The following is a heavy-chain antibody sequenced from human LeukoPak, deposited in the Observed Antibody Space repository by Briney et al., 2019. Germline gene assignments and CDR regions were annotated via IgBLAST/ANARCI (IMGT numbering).Heavy chain of an antibody. D-gene: IGHD3-22*01. CDR2: ISGSGGST. J-gene: IGHJ4*02. CDR3: AKGDRGSGYYYSDY. CDR1: GFTFSSYA. Sequence: GGSLRLSCAASGFTFSSYAMSWVRQAPGKGLEWVSAISGSGGSTYYADSVKGRFTISRDNSKNTLYLQMNSLRAEDTAVYYCAKGDRGSGYYYSDYWGQRTLVTVSS. V-gene: IGHV3-23*01.